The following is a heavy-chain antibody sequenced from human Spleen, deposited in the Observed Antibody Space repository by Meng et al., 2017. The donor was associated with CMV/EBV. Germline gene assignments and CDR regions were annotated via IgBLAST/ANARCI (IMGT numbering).Heavy chain of an antibody. CDR3: AREVITIFGVVSPRDPQYGLDV. J-gene: IGHJ6*02. D-gene: IGHD3-3*01. Sequence: YYLRWVRQAPGHGLEWMGMINPSGGSTTYAQKFQGRVTMTRDTSTSTVYMQLSSLTSEDTAVYYCAREVITIFGVVSPRDPQYGLDVWGQGTTVTVSS. CDR2: INPSGGST. CDR1: YY. V-gene: IGHV1-46*01.